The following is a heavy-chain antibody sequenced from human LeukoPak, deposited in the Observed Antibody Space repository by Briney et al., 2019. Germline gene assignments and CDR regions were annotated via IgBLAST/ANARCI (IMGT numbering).Heavy chain of an antibody. CDR3: TCLDY. J-gene: IGHJ4*02. CDR2: VRANGDNT. Sequence: GGSLRLSRAASGFSFSTYVMSWVRQAPGKGLEWVSGVRANGDNTYYADSVKGRFTIARDNSKETLSLQMNNLRAEDTAINYCTCLDYWGQGTLVTVSS. V-gene: IGHV3-23*01. CDR1: GFSFSTYV.